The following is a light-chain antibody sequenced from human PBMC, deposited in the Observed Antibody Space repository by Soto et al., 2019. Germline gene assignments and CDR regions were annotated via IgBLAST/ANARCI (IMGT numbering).Light chain of an antibody. Sequence: EIVMTQSPATLSVSQGARATLSCRASQSVSTHLAWYQQRPGQAPRLLIHGASTRATNIPARYSGSGSGTEFTLTTSRLQPEDSAVYYCQQYNNWPLTFGGGTKVDIK. CDR2: GAS. V-gene: IGKV3-15*01. CDR3: QQYNNWPLT. J-gene: IGKJ4*01. CDR1: QSVSTH.